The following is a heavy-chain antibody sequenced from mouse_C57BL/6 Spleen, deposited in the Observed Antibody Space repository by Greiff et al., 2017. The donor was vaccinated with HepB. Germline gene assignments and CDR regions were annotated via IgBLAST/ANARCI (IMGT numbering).Heavy chain of an antibody. CDR2: ISSGGDYI. D-gene: IGHD1-1*01. V-gene: IGHV5-9-1*02. Sequence: EVMLVESGEGLVKPGGSLKLSCAASGFTFSSYAMSWVRQTPEKRLEWVAYISSGGDYIYYADTVKGRFTISRDNARNTLYLQMSSLKSEDTAMYYCTRGLITTVAVFDYWGQGTTLTVSS. J-gene: IGHJ2*01. CDR1: GFTFSSYA. CDR3: TRGLITTVAVFDY.